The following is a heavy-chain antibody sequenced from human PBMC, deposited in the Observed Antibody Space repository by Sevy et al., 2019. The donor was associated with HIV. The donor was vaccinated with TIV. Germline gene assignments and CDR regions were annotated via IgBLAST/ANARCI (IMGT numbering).Heavy chain of an antibody. J-gene: IGHJ4*02. CDR1: GFTFSSYW. D-gene: IGHD2-15*01. V-gene: IGHV3-7*01. Sequence: GGSLRLSCAASGFTFSSYWMSWVRQAPGKGLEWVANIKQDGSEKYYVDSVKGRFTISRDNAKNSLYLQMNSLRAEDTAVYYCARLSAVVAAAYYFDYWGQGTLVTVSS. CDR2: IKQDGSEK. CDR3: ARLSAVVAAAYYFDY.